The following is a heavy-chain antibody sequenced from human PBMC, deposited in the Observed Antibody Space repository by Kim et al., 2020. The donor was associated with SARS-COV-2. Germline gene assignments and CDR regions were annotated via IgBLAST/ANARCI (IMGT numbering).Heavy chain of an antibody. D-gene: IGHD3-22*01. CDR3: ARSMGYYDSSGYYYDYYYYYGMDV. CDR1: GGSFSGYY. J-gene: IGHJ6*02. Sequence: SETLSLTCAVYGGSFSGYYWSWIRQPPGKGLEWIGEINHSGSTNYNPSLKSRVTISVDTSKNQFSLKLSSVTAADTAVYYCARSMGYYDSSGYYYDYYYYYGMDVWGQGTTVTVSS. V-gene: IGHV4-34*01. CDR2: INHSGST.